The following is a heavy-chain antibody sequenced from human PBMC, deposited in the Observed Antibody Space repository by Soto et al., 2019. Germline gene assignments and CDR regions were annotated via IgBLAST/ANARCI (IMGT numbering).Heavy chain of an antibody. CDR2: IYYSGST. V-gene: IGHV4-39*01. CDR1: GGSISSSSYY. J-gene: IGHJ4*02. CDR3: ARVVPALGFDY. Sequence: PXETLSLTCTVSGGSISSSSYYWGWIRQPPGKGLEWIGSIYYSGSTYYNPSLKSRVTISVDTSKNQFSLKLSSVTAADTAVYYCARVVPALGFDYWGQGTLVTVSS. D-gene: IGHD2-2*01.